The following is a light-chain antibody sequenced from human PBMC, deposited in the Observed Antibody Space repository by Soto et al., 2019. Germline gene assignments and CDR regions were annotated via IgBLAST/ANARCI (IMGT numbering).Light chain of an antibody. CDR2: TNS. Sequence: QSVLTQPPSASGTPGQRVTISCSGSSSSIGSNTVNWYQQVPGTAPKLLIYTNSQRPSGVPDLFSGSKSGTSASLAIGGLQSEDEADYYCAAWDDSLNGWVFGGGTKLTVL. CDR1: SSSIGSNT. CDR3: AAWDDSLNGWV. J-gene: IGLJ3*02. V-gene: IGLV1-44*01.